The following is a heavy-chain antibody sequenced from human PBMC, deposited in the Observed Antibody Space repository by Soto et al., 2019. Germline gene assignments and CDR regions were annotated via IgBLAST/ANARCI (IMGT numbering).Heavy chain of an antibody. CDR3: ATERGIFGVVKFWPHRYYVKDV. CDR2: ISAYNGNT. CDR1: GYTFTSYG. D-gene: IGHD3-3*01. Sequence: GASVKVSCKASGYTFTSYGISWVRQAPGQGLEWMGWISAYNGNTNYAQKLQGRVTMTTDTSTSTAYMELRSLRSEDTAVYYCATERGIFGVVKFWPHRYYVKDVWGQGTSVTGSS. J-gene: IGHJ6*02. V-gene: IGHV1-18*01.